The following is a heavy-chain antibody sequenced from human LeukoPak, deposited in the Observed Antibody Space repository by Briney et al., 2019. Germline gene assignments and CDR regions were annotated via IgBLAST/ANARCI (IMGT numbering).Heavy chain of an antibody. D-gene: IGHD2-21*01. CDR2: TSSSDAGT. CDR1: GFPFSAYA. CDR3: ARAPVTSCRGAYCYPFDY. J-gene: IGHJ4*02. Sequence: GGSLRLSCVASGFPFSAYAMSWVRQAPGKGLEWVSATSSSDAGTYHADSVRGRFTISRDNSKNTLYLQMNSLRVEDAAVYYCARAPVTSCRGAYCYPFDYWGQGTLVTVSS. V-gene: IGHV3-23*01.